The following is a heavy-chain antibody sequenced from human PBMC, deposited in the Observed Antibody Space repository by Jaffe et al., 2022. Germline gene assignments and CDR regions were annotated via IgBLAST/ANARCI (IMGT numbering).Heavy chain of an antibody. D-gene: IGHD3-16*01. CDR1: GGSISSSSYY. J-gene: IGHJ2*01. V-gene: IGHV4-39*01. CDR2: IYYSGST. CDR3: ASLGEGRGAGYWYFDL. Sequence: QLQLQESGPGLVKPSETLSLTCTVSGGSISSSSYYWGWIRQPPGKGLEWIGSIYYSGSTYYNPSLKSRVTISVDTSKNQFSLKLSSVTAADTAVYYCASLGEGRGAGYWYFDLWGRGTLVTVSS.